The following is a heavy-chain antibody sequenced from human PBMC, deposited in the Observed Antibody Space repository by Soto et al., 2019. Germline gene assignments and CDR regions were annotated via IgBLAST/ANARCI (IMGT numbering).Heavy chain of an antibody. Sequence: GGSLGLSCAASGFTVSSNYMSWVRQAPGKGLEWVSVIYSGGSTYYADSVKGRFTISRHNSKNTLYLQMNSLRAEDTAVYYCARGATEDYYYYYGMDVWGQGTTVTVSS. V-gene: IGHV3-66*01. CDR3: ARGATEDYYYYYGMDV. CDR2: IYSGGST. CDR1: GFTVSSNY. J-gene: IGHJ6*02.